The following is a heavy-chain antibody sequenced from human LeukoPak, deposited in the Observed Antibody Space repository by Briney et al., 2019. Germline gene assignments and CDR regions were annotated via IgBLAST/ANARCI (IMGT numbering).Heavy chain of an antibody. D-gene: IGHD1-26*01. V-gene: IGHV6-1*01. CDR2: TYYRSKWYN. J-gene: IGHJ3*02. CDR1: GDSVSSNSAA. CDR3: ARAVGATTLGADDAFDI. Sequence: SQTLSLTCAISGDSVSSNSAAWNWIRQSPSRGLEWLGRTYYRSKWYNDYAVSVKSRITINPDTSKNQFSLKLRSVTAADTAVYYCARAVGATTLGADDAFDIWGQGTMVTVSS.